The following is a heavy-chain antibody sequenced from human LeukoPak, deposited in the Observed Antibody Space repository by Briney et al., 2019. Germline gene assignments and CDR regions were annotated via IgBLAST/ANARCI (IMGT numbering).Heavy chain of an antibody. CDR1: GFTFSSYG. V-gene: IGHV3-21*01. J-gene: IGHJ4*02. Sequence: GGSLRLSCAASGFTFSSYGMNWVRQAPGKGLEWVSSVSSSSSYIYYADSVKGRFTISRDNSENTMYLQMNSLRVEDTAIYYCAKRRGEDYFDYWGQGSLVTVSS. D-gene: IGHD2-21*01. CDR3: AKRRGEDYFDY. CDR2: VSSSSSYI.